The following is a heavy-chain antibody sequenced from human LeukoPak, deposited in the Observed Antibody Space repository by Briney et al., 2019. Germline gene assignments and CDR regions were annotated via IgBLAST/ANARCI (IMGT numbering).Heavy chain of an antibody. CDR1: GFTFSSHW. CDR3: AGDSEYSSSFAFDI. J-gene: IGHJ3*02. Sequence: GGSLRLSCAASGFTFSSHWMTWVRQAPGKGLEWVAHINQDGSERYYVDSVKGRFTISRDNAKNSLYLQMNSLRAEDTAVYYCAGDSEYSSSFAFDIWGQGTMVTVSS. V-gene: IGHV3-7*01. CDR2: INQDGSER. D-gene: IGHD6-13*01.